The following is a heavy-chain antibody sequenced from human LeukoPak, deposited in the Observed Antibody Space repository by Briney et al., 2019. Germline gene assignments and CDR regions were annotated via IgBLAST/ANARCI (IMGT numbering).Heavy chain of an antibody. CDR2: IIPIFGTA. V-gene: IGHV1-69*01. CDR3: ASGGSYSFSGVDYFDY. J-gene: IGHJ4*02. Sequence: SVKVSCKASGGTFSSYAISWVRQAPGQGLEWMGGIIPIFGTANYAQKFQGRVTITADESTSTAYMELSRLRSDDTAVYYCASGGSYSFSGVDYFDYWGQGTLVTVSS. CDR1: GGTFSSYA. D-gene: IGHD1-26*01.